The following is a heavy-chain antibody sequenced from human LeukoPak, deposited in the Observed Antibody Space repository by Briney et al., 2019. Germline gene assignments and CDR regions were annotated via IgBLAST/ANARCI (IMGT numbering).Heavy chain of an antibody. CDR1: GFTFSSYR. Sequence: GGSLRLSCAASGFTFSSYRMNWVRQAPGKGLEWVSYISSSSSTIYYADSVKGRFTISRDNAKNSLYLQMNSLRDEDTAVYYCARDPPYSGSYYQIDYWGQGTLVTVSS. D-gene: IGHD1-26*01. J-gene: IGHJ4*02. V-gene: IGHV3-48*02. CDR2: ISSSSSTI. CDR3: ARDPPYSGSYYQIDY.